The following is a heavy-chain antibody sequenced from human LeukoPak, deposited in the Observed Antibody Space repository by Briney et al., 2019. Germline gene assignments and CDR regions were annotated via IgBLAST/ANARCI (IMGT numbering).Heavy chain of an antibody. Sequence: PSETLSLTCAVYGGSFSGYYWSWIRQPPGKGLEWIEEINHSGSTNYNPSLKSRVTISVDTSKNQFSLKLSSVTAADTAVYYCARLSRFPYYYYMDVWGKGTTVTVSS. D-gene: IGHD2-21*01. CDR2: INHSGST. V-gene: IGHV4-34*01. J-gene: IGHJ6*03. CDR1: GGSFSGYY. CDR3: ARLSRFPYYYYMDV.